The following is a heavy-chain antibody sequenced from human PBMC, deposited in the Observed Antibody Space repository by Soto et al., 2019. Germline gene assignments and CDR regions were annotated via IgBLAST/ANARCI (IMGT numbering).Heavy chain of an antibody. CDR1: GGSFSGYY. CDR2: INHSGGT. CDR3: ARALKVATHDY. Sequence: QVQLQQWGAGLLKPSETLSLTCAVYGGSFSGYYWSWIRQPPGKGLEWMGEINHSGGTNYNPSLKSRVTISVDTSKNQFSLKLSSVTAADTAVYYCARALKVATHDYWGQGTLVTVSS. D-gene: IGHD5-12*01. V-gene: IGHV4-34*01. J-gene: IGHJ4*02.